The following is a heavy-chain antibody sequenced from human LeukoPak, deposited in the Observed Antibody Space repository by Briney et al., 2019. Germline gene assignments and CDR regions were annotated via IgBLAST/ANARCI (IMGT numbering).Heavy chain of an antibody. CDR2: IYYSGST. D-gene: IGHD2-2*01. CDR1: GGSISSYY. CDR3: ARTTEGYCSSTRCYGFSYYYYMDV. Sequence: SETLSLTCTVSGGSISSYYWSWIRQPPGKGLEWIGYIYYSGSTNYNPSLKSRVTISVDMSKNQFSLKLSSVTAADTAVYYCARTTEGYCSSTRCYGFSYYYYMDVWGKGTTVTISS. V-gene: IGHV4-59*01. J-gene: IGHJ6*03.